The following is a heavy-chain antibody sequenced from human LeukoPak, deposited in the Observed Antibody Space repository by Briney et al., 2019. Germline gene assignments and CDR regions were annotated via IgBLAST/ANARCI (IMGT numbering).Heavy chain of an antibody. V-gene: IGHV3-30*03. CDR3: ASAWFDP. CDR1: GFTFSSYG. Sequence: GGSLRLSCAASGFTFSSYGMHWVRQVPGKGLEWVAVISYDGSNKYYADSVKGRFTISRDNSKNTLYLQMNSLRAEDTAVYYCASAWFDPWGQGTLVTVSS. CDR2: ISYDGSNK. J-gene: IGHJ5*02.